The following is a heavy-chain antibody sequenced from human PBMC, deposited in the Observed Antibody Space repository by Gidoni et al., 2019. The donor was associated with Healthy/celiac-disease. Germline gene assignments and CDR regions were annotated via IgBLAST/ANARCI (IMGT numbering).Heavy chain of an antibody. CDR2: ISYDESNK. J-gene: IGHJ4*02. Sequence: QVQLVESGGGVVQPGRSLRLSCAASGFTFSSYGMHWVRQAPGKGLEWVAVISYDESNKYYADSVKGRFTISRDNSKNTLYLQINSLRVEDTAVYYCAKTYYDFGSGYYKSGNYFDYWGQGPLVTVSS. CDR1: GFTFSSYG. V-gene: IGHV3-30*18. CDR3: AKTYYDFGSGYYKSGNYFDY. D-gene: IGHD3-3*01.